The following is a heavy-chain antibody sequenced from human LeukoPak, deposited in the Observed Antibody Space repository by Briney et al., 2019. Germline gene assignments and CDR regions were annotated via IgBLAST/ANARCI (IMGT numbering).Heavy chain of an antibody. CDR2: IWYDESNK. J-gene: IGHJ4*02. CDR3: ARDPAVAGTEVYFDY. V-gene: IGHV3-33*01. CDR1: GFTFSSYG. Sequence: GGPLRLSCAASGFTFSSYGMHWVRQAPGKGLEWVAVIWYDESNKYYADSVRGRFTISRDNSKNTLYLQMNSLRAEDTAVYYCARDPAVAGTEVYFDYWGQGTLVTV. D-gene: IGHD6-19*01.